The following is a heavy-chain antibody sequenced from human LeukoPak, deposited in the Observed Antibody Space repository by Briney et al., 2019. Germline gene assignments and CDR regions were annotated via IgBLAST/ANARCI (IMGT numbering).Heavy chain of an antibody. CDR2: ISANDGNT. CDR1: GYTFTGYY. CDR3: ARESHVTREDY. Sequence: GASVTVSCKASGYTFTGYYMHWVRQAPGQGLEWMGWISANDGNTDYPQKLQGRVTMTTDTSTSAAYMELRSLRSDDTAVYYCARESHVTREDYWGQGTLVTVSS. D-gene: IGHD3-10*01. J-gene: IGHJ4*02. V-gene: IGHV1-18*04.